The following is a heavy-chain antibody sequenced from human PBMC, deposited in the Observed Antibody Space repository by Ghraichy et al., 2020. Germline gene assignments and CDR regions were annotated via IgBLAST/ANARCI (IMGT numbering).Heavy chain of an antibody. Sequence: GESLNISCAASGFTFSSYAMSWVRQAPGKGLEWVSAISGSGGSTYYADSVKGRFTISRDNSKNTLYLQMNSLRAEDMAVYYCAKDLLFNDYGDYVIGYWGQGTLVTVSS. D-gene: IGHD4-17*01. CDR3: AKDLLFNDYGDYVIGY. J-gene: IGHJ4*02. CDR1: GFTFSSYA. V-gene: IGHV3-23*01. CDR2: ISGSGGST.